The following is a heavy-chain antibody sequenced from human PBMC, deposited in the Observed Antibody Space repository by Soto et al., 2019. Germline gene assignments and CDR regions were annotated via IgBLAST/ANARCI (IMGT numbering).Heavy chain of an antibody. CDR1: GFTFSSYA. J-gene: IGHJ6*02. V-gene: IGHV3-30-3*01. CDR2: ISYDGSNK. CDR3: ARDRLRYNWNDFPYYYYRMDL. Sequence: QVQLVESGGGVVQPGRSLRLSCAASGFTFSSYAMHWVRQAPGKGLEWVAVISYDGSNKYYADSVKGRFTISRDNSKNSLYLQMNRLRAEDTAVYYCARDRLRYNWNDFPYYYYRMDLWGHGTTVTVSS. D-gene: IGHD1-1*01.